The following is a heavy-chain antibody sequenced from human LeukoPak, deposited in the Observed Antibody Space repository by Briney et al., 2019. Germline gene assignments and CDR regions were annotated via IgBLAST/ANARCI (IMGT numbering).Heavy chain of an antibody. V-gene: IGHV3-53*01. CDR3: ARDPNYYDSSGYYAFDI. CDR1: GFIVSNYY. CDR2: IYRDGST. J-gene: IGHJ3*02. Sequence: GGSLRLSCAASGFIVSNYYMSWVRQAPGKGLEFVSVIYRDGSTYYADSVKGRFTVSRDNSKNTLYLQMNSLRGEDTAVYYCARDPNYYDSSGYYAFDIWGQGTMVTVSS. D-gene: IGHD3-22*01.